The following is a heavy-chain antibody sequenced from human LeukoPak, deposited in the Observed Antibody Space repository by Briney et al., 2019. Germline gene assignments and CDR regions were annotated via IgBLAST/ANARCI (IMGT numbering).Heavy chain of an antibody. J-gene: IGHJ5*02. Sequence: PSETLSLTCTVSGGSISSSYWSWIRQPPGKGLEWIGYIYYSGSTNYNPSLKSRVTISVDTSKNQFSLKLSSVTAADTAVYYCARDLGMGPHNNWFDPWGQGTLVTVSS. CDR3: ARDLGMGPHNNWFDP. CDR2: IYYSGST. CDR1: GGSISSSY. D-gene: IGHD1-14*01. V-gene: IGHV4-59*01.